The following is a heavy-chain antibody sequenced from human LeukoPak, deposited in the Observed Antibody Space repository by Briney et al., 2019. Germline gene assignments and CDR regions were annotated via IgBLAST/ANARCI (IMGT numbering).Heavy chain of an antibody. CDR1: GFTFSSYA. Sequence: GGSLRLSYAASGFTFSSYAMSWVRQAPGKGLEWVSAISGSGGSTYYADSVKGRFTISRDNSKNTLYLQMNSLRAEDTAVYYCAKKEQIVVVPAALDFDYWGQGTLVTVSS. CDR3: AKKEQIVVVPAALDFDY. V-gene: IGHV3-23*01. CDR2: ISGSGGST. D-gene: IGHD2-2*01. J-gene: IGHJ4*02.